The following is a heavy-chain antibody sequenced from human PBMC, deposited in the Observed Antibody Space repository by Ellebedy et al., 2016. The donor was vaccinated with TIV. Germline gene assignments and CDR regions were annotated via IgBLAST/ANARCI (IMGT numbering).Heavy chain of an antibody. CDR2: ISNSGDTT. Sequence: GESLKISCAASGFTFSCCAMSWVRQTPGKGLEWVSVISNSGDTTYADYVKGRFTISRYNSKDTLFLQMNSLRAEDTGVYYCARVRQGSGGYNFWGQGTLVTVSS. CDR1: GFTFSCCA. V-gene: IGHV3-23*01. CDR3: ARVRQGSGGYNF. J-gene: IGHJ4*02. D-gene: IGHD5-12*01.